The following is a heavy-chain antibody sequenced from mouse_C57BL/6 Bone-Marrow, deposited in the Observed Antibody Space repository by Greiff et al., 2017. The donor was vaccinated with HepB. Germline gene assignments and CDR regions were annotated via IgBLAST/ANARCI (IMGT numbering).Heavy chain of an antibody. J-gene: IGHJ3*01. CDR1: GFSLTSYG. CDR3: ARRSYSNWFAY. Sequence: QVQLQQSGPGLVQPSQSLSITCTVSGFSLTSYGVHWVRQSPGKGLEWLGVIWSGGSTDYNAAFISRLSISKDNSKSQVFFKMNSLQADDTAIYYCARRSYSNWFAYWGQGTLVTVSA. D-gene: IGHD2-5*01. CDR2: IWSGGST. V-gene: IGHV2-2*01.